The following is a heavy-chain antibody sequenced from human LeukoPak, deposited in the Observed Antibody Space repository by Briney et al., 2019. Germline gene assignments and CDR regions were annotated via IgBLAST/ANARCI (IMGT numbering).Heavy chain of an antibody. D-gene: IGHD3-9*01. Sequence: GGSLRLSCAASGFTFSTHAMSWVRQAPGKGLEWVSLISDSGASTYYADSVKGRFTISRDNSKNTVFLQMNSLRIEDTAVYYCARDFDQGGADYYFAYWGQGTLVTVSS. CDR3: ARDFDQGGADYYFAY. V-gene: IGHV3-23*01. CDR2: ISDSGAST. J-gene: IGHJ4*02. CDR1: GFTFSTHA.